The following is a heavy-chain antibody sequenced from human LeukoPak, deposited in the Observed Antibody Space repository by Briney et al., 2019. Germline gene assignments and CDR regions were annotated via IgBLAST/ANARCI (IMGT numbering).Heavy chain of an antibody. V-gene: IGHV1-69*04. CDR3: ARDGVVTGPFDY. J-gene: IGHJ4*02. D-gene: IGHD3-3*01. CDR1: GGTFSSYA. CDR2: IIPILGIA. Sequence: SVKVSCKASGGTFSSYAISWVRQAPGQGVEWMGRIIPILGIANYAQKFQGRVTITADKSTSTAYMELSSLRSEDTAVYYCARDGVVTGPFDYWGQGTLVTVSS.